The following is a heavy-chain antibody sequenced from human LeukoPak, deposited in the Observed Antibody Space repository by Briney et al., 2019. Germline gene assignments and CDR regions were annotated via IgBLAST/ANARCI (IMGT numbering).Heavy chain of an antibody. D-gene: IGHD3-10*01. CDR3: ARHKPGSYAFDI. V-gene: IGHV4-59*08. Sequence: PSETLSLTCTVSGGSISSYYWSWIRQPPGKGLEWIGYIYYSGSTNYNPSLKSRVTISVDTSKNQFSLKLGSVTAADTAVYYCARHKPGSYAFDIWGQGTMVTVSS. J-gene: IGHJ3*02. CDR2: IYYSGST. CDR1: GGSISSYY.